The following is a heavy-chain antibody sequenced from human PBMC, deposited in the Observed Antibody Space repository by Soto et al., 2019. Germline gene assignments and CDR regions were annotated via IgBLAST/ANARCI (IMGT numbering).Heavy chain of an antibody. J-gene: IGHJ4*02. Sequence: QVQLVESGGGVVQPGKSLRLSCAASGFTFSDYAMHWVRQAPGKGLEWVAVIWYDGSKEDYVDSVKGRFSISRDNSKNPLYLEMNSLSVEDTAVYYCAKERRGWYQETWRQGTLVNVPS. CDR1: GFTFSDYA. CDR2: IWYDGSKE. V-gene: IGHV3-33*03. D-gene: IGHD6-19*01. CDR3: AKERRGWYQET.